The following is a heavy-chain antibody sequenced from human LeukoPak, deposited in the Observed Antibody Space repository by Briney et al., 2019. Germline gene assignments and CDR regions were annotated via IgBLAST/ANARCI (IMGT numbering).Heavy chain of an antibody. CDR3: ARLYYDSRGYYWFDP. V-gene: IGHV4-34*01. J-gene: IGHJ5*02. D-gene: IGHD3-22*01. CDR1: GGSFSGYF. Sequence: SETLSLTCVVYGGSFSGYFWSWIRQPPGKGLEWIGEITPSGSTNYNPSLKSRVTISVDTSKNQFSLKLSSVTAADTAVYYCARLYYDSRGYYWFDPWGQGTLVTVSS. CDR2: ITPSGST.